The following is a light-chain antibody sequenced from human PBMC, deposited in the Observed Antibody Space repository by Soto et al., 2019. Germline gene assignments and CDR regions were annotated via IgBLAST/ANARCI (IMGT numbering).Light chain of an antibody. CDR3: SSYTSSSTLGV. CDR2: DVS. V-gene: IGLV2-14*01. CDR1: SSDVGGYNY. Sequence: QSALTQPASVSGSPGQSITISCTGTSSDVGGYNYVSWYQQHPGKAPKLMIYDVSHRPSGVSNRFSGSKSGNTASLTISGLQAEDEADYYCSSYTSSSTLGVFGGGTKLIVL. J-gene: IGLJ2*01.